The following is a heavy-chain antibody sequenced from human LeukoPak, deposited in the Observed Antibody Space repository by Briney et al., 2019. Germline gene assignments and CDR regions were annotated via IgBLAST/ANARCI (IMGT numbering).Heavy chain of an antibody. Sequence: PGGSLRLSCEVSGFAFSSYVMSWVRQAPGNGLEWVSAIDNNGVTTNYADSVKGRFTISRDNSKSTLYLQLSSLRVEDTAVYYCAKGDDFLADYRYRFDYWGQGTLVTVSS. V-gene: IGHV3-23*01. J-gene: IGHJ4*02. CDR1: GFAFSSYV. D-gene: IGHD3-9*01. CDR2: IDNNGVTT. CDR3: AKGDDFLADYRYRFDY.